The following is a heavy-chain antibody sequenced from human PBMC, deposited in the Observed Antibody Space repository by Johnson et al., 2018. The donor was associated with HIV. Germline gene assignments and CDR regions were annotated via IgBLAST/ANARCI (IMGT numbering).Heavy chain of an antibody. CDR1: EFIFSSYS. V-gene: IGHV3-30*04. J-gene: IGHJ3*02. CDR2: ISYDGHNE. D-gene: IGHD1-14*01. Sequence: VQLVESGGGLVQPGGSLRLSCAASEFIFSSYSMHWVRQAPGKGLEWVAVISYDGHNEYYADSVEGRFTVSRDNTKNTLYLQMNSLRAEDTAVYYCATRDPTHRPGVFDIWGQGTMVTVSS. CDR3: ATRDPTHRPGVFDI.